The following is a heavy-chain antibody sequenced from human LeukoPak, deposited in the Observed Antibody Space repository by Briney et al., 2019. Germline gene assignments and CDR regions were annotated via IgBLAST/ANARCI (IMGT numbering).Heavy chain of an antibody. CDR1: GGSISSGGYY. D-gene: IGHD3-9*01. J-gene: IGHJ6*02. CDR3: ARAGVDFDSQLYGMDV. CDR2: IYYSGST. V-gene: IGHV4-31*03. Sequence: PSQTLSLTCTVSGGSISSGGYYWSWIRQHPGKGLEWIGYIYYSGSTYYNPSLKSRVTISVDTTKNQFSLKLSSVTAVDTAVYYCARAGVDFDSQLYGMDVWGQGTTVTVSS.